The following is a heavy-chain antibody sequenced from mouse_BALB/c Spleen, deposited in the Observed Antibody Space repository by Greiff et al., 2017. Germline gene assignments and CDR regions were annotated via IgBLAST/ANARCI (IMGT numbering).Heavy chain of an antibody. CDR1: GYTFTSYY. V-gene: IGHV1S81*02. Sequence: VQLQQPGAELVKPGASVKLSCKASGYTFTSYYMYWVKQRPGQGLEWIGGINPSNGGTNFNEKFKSKATLTVDKSSSTAYMQLSSLTSEDSAVYYCTRGEYGNYKGYFDVWGAGTTVTVSS. CDR3: TRGEYGNYKGYFDV. D-gene: IGHD2-10*02. J-gene: IGHJ1*01. CDR2: INPSNGGT.